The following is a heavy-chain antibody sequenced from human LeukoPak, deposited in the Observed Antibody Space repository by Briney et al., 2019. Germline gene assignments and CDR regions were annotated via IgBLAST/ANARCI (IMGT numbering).Heavy chain of an antibody. V-gene: IGHV3-23*01. D-gene: IGHD6-25*01. CDR2: ISGGGGGT. CDR3: AKPDSSVRYGRGFDY. Sequence: GGSLRLSCAASGFTFSSYAMSWVRQAPEKGLEWVSGISGGGGGTYYADSVRGRFSISRDNSKNTLYLQMNSLRAEDTAVYYCAKPDSSVRYGRGFDYWGQGTLVTVSS. J-gene: IGHJ4*02. CDR1: GFTFSSYA.